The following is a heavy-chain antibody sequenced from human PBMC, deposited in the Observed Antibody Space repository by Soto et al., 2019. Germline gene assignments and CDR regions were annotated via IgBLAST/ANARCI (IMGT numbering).Heavy chain of an antibody. CDR1: GFTFSSYS. J-gene: IGHJ4*02. Sequence: GGSLRLSCAASGFTFSSYSMNWVRQAPGKGLEWVSYISSSSSTIYYADSVKGRFTISRDNAKNSLYLQMNSLRAEDTAVYYCERDPRYSSGWYYYWGQGTLVTVSS. V-gene: IGHV3-48*01. CDR3: ERDPRYSSGWYYY. D-gene: IGHD6-19*01. CDR2: ISSSSSTI.